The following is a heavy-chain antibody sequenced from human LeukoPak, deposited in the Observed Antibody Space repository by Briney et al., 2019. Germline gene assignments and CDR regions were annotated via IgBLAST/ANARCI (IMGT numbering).Heavy chain of an antibody. CDR2: ISYDGSNK. J-gene: IGHJ4*02. D-gene: IGHD5-18*01. CDR3: AKDYRGYSYVPGESDY. Sequence: GRSLRLSCAASGFTFSSYGMHWVRQAPGKGLEWVAVISYDGSNKYYADSVKGRFTISRDNSKNTLYLQMNSLRAEDTAVYYCAKDYRGYSYVPGESDYWGQGTLVTVSS. V-gene: IGHV3-30*18. CDR1: GFTFSSYG.